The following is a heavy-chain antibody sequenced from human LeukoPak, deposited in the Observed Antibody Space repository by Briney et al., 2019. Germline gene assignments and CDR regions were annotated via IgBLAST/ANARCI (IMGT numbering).Heavy chain of an antibody. J-gene: IGHJ4*02. CDR2: INPNSGGT. V-gene: IGHV1-2*02. CDR3: ATGPRYFDWLSSGGFDY. Sequence: ASVTVSCKASGYTFTGYYMHWVRQAPGQGLEWMGWINPNSGGTNYAQKFQGRVTMTRDTSISTAYMELSSLRSEDTAVYYCATGPRYFDWLSSGGFDYWGQGTLVTVSS. D-gene: IGHD3-9*01. CDR1: GYTFTGYY.